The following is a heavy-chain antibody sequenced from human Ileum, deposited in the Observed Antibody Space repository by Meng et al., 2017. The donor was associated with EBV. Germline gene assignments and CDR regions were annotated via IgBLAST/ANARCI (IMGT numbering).Heavy chain of an antibody. CDR1: DYTFMGYG. Sequence: QVWTVHSGPEVKKPGASVTVSCKASDYTFMGYGVSWVRQAPGQGLEWMAWLGAHDGDTSHAPKFQGRVTVSADRPTATAYMELRSLRSDDTAVYYCARGTPGRSYSDYWGQGTLVTVSS. D-gene: IGHD3-10*01. CDR3: ARGTPGRSYSDY. V-gene: IGHV1-18*01. CDR2: LGAHDGDT. J-gene: IGHJ4*02.